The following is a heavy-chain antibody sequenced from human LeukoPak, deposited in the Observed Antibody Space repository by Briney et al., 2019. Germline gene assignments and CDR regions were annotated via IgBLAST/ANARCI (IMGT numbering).Heavy chain of an antibody. Sequence: PSETLSLTCTVSGGSISSSSYYWGWIRQPPGKGLEWIGSIYYSGSTYYNPSLKSRVTISVDTSKNQFSLKLGSVTAADTAVYYCARDSRELLWFGELLGWFDPWGQGTLVTVSS. CDR1: GGSISSSSYY. D-gene: IGHD3-10*01. CDR3: ARDSRELLWFGELLGWFDP. V-gene: IGHV4-39*07. CDR2: IYYSGST. J-gene: IGHJ5*02.